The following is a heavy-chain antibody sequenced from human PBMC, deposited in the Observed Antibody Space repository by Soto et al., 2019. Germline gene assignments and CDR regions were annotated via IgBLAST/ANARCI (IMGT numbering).Heavy chain of an antibody. CDR2: IYHGGIT. CDR3: ASGRDWFDP. Sequence: QLQLQESGAGLVKPSQTLSLTCAVSGGSVSSGGYAWSWIRQPPGKGLEWIGYIYHGGITDYNPSLKGRVSISVDRSKNQFSLRLSSVTAADTAVYYCASGRDWFDPWGQGTQVTVSS. J-gene: IGHJ5*02. V-gene: IGHV4-30-2*01. CDR1: GGSVSSGGYA.